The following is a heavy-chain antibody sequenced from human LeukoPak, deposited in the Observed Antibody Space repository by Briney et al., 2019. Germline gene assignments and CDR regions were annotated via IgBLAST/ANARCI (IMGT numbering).Heavy chain of an antibody. V-gene: IGHV3-9*01. Sequence: QSGGSLRLSCAASGFTFDDYAMHWVRQAPGKGLEWVSGISWNSGSIGYADSVKGRFTISRDDAKNSLYLQMNSLRAEDTALYYCAKDKMRGSGWRYYYYYYGMDVWGQGTTVTVSS. D-gene: IGHD6-19*01. CDR3: AKDKMRGSGWRYYYYYYGMDV. J-gene: IGHJ6*02. CDR1: GFTFDDYA. CDR2: ISWNSGSI.